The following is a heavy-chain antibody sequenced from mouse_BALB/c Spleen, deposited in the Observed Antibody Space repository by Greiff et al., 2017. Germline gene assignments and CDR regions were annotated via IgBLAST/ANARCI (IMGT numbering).Heavy chain of an antibody. CDR1: GYTFTSYV. D-gene: IGHD1-1*01. J-gene: IGHJ2*01. Sequence: VQLKESGPELVKPGASVKMSCKASGYTFTSYVMHWVKQKPGQGLEWIGYINPYNDGTKYNEKFKGKATLTSDKSSSTAYMELSSLTSEDSAVYYCARGDGSSYEGYFDYWGQGTTLTVSS. CDR2: INPYNDGT. V-gene: IGHV1-14*01. CDR3: ARGDGSSYEGYFDY.